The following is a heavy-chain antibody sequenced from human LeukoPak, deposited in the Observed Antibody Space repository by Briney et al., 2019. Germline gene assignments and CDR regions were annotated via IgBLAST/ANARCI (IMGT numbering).Heavy chain of an antibody. Sequence: ASVRVSCKASGGTFSSYAISWVRQAPGQGLEWMGGIIPIFGTANYAQKFQGRVTITTDESTSTAYMELSSLRSEDTAVYYCARGRSGTDYYYYMDVWGKGTTVTVSS. V-gene: IGHV1-69*05. CDR1: GGTFSSYA. D-gene: IGHD3-10*01. CDR3: ARGRSGTDYYYYMDV. CDR2: IIPIFGTA. J-gene: IGHJ6*03.